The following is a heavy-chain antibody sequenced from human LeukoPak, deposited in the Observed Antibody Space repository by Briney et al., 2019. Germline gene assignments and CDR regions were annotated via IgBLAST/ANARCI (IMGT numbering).Heavy chain of an antibody. D-gene: IGHD5-12*01. CDR2: INHSGST. CDR3: AREWGGGLYSGYDSGLDY. V-gene: IGHV4-34*01. CDR1: GGSFSGYY. J-gene: IGHJ4*02. Sequence: SETLSLTCAVYGGSFSGYYWSWIRQPPGKGLEWIGEINHSGSTNYNPSLKSRVTISVDTSKNQFSLKLSSVTDADTAVYYCAREWGGGLYSGYDSGLDYWGQGTLVTVSS.